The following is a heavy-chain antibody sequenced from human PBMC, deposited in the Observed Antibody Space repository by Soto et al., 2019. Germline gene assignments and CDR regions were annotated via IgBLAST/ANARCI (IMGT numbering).Heavy chain of an antibody. CDR3: AGGASVAGHNWFDP. V-gene: IGHV4-34*01. Sequence: PSETLSLTCAVYGGSFSGYYWSWIRQPPGKGLEWIGEINHSGSTNYNPSLKSRVTISVDTSKNQFSLKLSSVTAADTAVYYCAGGASVAGHNWFDPWGQGTLVTVS. J-gene: IGHJ5*02. CDR2: INHSGST. D-gene: IGHD6-19*01. CDR1: GGSFSGYY.